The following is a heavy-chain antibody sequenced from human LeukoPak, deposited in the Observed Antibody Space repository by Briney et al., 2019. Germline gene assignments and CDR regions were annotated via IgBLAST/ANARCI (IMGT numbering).Heavy chain of an antibody. Sequence: SGTLSVTPAVSGGSFSGYYWSWIRERLGEGGGWSGEINHSVSTNYNPSLKRGATISVDTSTTPFSLKPSSVTAADTAVYYCARVGVGYDFWSGYWFDRWLDPWGQGTLVTVSS. CDR1: GGSFSGYY. D-gene: IGHD3-3*01. CDR2: INHSVST. V-gene: IGHV4-34*01. CDR3: ARVGVGYDFWSGYWFDRWLDP. J-gene: IGHJ5*02.